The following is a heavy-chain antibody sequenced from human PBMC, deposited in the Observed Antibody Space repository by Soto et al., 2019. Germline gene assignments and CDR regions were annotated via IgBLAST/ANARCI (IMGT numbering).Heavy chain of an antibody. CDR2: IKSQTDGATT. CDR1: GFTFKNSW. D-gene: IGHD3-10*01. CDR3: TMIGK. J-gene: IGHJ4*02. V-gene: IGHV3-15*01. Sequence: RLVQSGGGLIKPGGSLRLSCAASGFTFKNSWMNWVRQAPGKGLEWVGRIKSQTDGATTDYAAPVKGRFNVSRDDSKNMLFLQMNSLKTVDTAVYYCTMIGKWGQGTLVTVSS.